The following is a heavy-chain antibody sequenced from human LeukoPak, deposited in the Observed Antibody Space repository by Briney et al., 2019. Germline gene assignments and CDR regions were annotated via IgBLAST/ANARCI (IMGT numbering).Heavy chain of an antibody. CDR3: ARGRTPLYYYGSGSFYDY. CDR2: INHGGST. D-gene: IGHD3-10*01. Sequence: SETLSLTCAVYGGSFSGYYWSWIRQPPGKGLEWIGEINHGGSTNYNPSLKSRVTISVDTSKNQFSLKLSSVTAADTAVYYCARGRTPLYYYGSGSFYDYWGQGTLVTVSS. J-gene: IGHJ4*02. V-gene: IGHV4-34*01. CDR1: GGSFSGYY.